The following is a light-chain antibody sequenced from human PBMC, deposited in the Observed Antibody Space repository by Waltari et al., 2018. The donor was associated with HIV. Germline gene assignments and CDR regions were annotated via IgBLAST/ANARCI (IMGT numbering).Light chain of an antibody. CDR1: NSNIGSTT. CDR2: SND. V-gene: IGLV1-44*01. J-gene: IGLJ1*01. Sequence: QSVLTQPPSASGTPGQRVSISCSGTNSNIGSTTVKWYQQVPGSAPKVVMYSNDLRPSGVPDRFSGSKSGTSASLAISGVQSGDEADYYCASWDDSLKAYIFGTGTKVTVL. CDR3: ASWDDSLKAYI.